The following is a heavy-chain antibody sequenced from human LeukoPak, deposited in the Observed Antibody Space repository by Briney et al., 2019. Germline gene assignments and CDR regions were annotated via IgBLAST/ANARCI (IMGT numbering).Heavy chain of an antibody. CDR2: IKSKTDGGTT. V-gene: IGHV3-15*01. CDR1: GFTFSNAW. Sequence: GGSLRLSCAASGFTFSNAWMSWVRQAPGKGLEWVGRIKSKTDGGTTDYAAPVKGRFTISRDDSKNTLYLQMNSLKTEDTAVYYCTTGLYYYDSSGWPRAFDIWGQGTMVTVSS. J-gene: IGHJ3*02. CDR3: TTGLYYYDSSGWPRAFDI. D-gene: IGHD3-22*01.